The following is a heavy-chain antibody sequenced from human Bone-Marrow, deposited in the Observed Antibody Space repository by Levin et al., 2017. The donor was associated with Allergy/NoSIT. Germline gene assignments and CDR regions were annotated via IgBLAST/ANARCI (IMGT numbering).Heavy chain of an antibody. CDR3: AAQRNLDF. CDR2: IKTKPEGGTA. D-gene: IGHD1-14*01. Sequence: GGSLRLSCAASGFSFSDAWMTWVRQAAGKGLEWVGRIKTKPEGGTADYAAPVQGRFTISRDDSKNTLYLQMNSLKTEDTAVYYCAAQRNLDFWGQGTLVTVSS. CDR1: GFSFSDAW. V-gene: IGHV3-15*01. J-gene: IGHJ4*02.